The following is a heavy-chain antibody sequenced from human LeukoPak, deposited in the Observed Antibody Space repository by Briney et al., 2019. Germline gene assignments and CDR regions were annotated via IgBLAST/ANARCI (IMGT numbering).Heavy chain of an antibody. CDR3: ARDDDSGTSILA. CDR2: IWYDGSNK. Sequence: GGSLRLSCAVSGFTFSSYGMHWVRQAPGKGLEWVACIWYDGSNKYYADSVKGRFTISRDNSKNTLYLQMNSLRADDTALYYCARDDDSGTSILAWGQGTLVTVSS. D-gene: IGHD3-22*01. CDR1: GFTFSSYG. J-gene: IGHJ5*02. V-gene: IGHV3-33*01.